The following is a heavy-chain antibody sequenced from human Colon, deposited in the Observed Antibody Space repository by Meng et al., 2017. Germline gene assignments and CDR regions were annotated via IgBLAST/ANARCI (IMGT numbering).Heavy chain of an antibody. CDR1: GYDFTNYG. J-gene: IGHJ4*02. CDR3: ATAVTTVPFDY. V-gene: IGHV7-4-1*02. CDR2: INTYTGNP. D-gene: IGHD4-17*01. Sequence: VQLVPSGSELKRPGASVKVSCKASGYDFTNYGMNWVRQAPGQGLEWIGWINTYTGNPAYAQGFTGRFVFSLDTSVSTAYLQISSLKAEDTAVYYCATAVTTVPFDYWGQGTLVTVSS.